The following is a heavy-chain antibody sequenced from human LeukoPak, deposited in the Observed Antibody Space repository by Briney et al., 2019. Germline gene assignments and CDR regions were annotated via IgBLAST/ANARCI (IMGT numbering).Heavy chain of an antibody. Sequence: PSETLSLTCTVSGGSISSYYWSWIRQPPGKGLEWIGYIYYSGSTNYNPSLKSRVTISVDTSKNQFSLKLSSVTAADTAVYYCARVRGIVGATTARPFDYWGQGTLVTVSS. CDR1: GGSISSYY. V-gene: IGHV4-59*12. CDR2: IYYSGST. CDR3: ARVRGIVGATTARPFDY. J-gene: IGHJ4*02. D-gene: IGHD1-26*01.